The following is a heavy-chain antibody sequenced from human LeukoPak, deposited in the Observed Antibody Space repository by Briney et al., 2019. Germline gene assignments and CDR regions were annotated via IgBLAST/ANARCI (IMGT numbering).Heavy chain of an antibody. CDR2: INAGNGNT. V-gene: IGHV1-3*01. CDR1: GYTFTSYA. CDR3: ATLDGSGSRDAFDI. D-gene: IGHD3-10*01. Sequence: GASVKVSCKASGYTFTSYAMHWVRQAPGQRLEWMGWINAGNGNTKYSQKFQGRVTITRDMSTSTAYMELSSLRSEDTAVYYCATLDGSGSRDAFDIWGQGTMVTVSS. J-gene: IGHJ3*02.